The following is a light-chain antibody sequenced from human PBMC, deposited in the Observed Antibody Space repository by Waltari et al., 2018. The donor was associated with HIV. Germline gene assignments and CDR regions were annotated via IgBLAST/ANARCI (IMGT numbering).Light chain of an antibody. Sequence: SYVLTQPPSESVAPGKTARITCEGKNIGVKSVHWYQQKPGQAPVLVIYDDDDRPSGIPWRFSGSSSGNTATLTINRVEAGDEADYYCQVWDSSSDHRIFGGGTKLTVL. J-gene: IGLJ2*01. V-gene: IGLV3-21*04. CDR3: QVWDSSSDHRI. CDR1: NIGVKS. CDR2: DDD.